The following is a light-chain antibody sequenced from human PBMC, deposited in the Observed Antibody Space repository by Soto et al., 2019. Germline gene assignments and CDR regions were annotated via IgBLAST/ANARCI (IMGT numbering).Light chain of an antibody. CDR2: WAC. CDR1: QSVLYSSNNKNY. V-gene: IGKV4-1*01. J-gene: IGKJ1*01. Sequence: DIVMTQSPDSLAVSLGERATINCKSSQSVLYSSNNKNYLAWYQQKPGQPPKMIIYWACTREFGVTARFSGSVSGKDFTLTIISLQAEDVAVYDCQQYHSTPKTFGQGTKVEIK. CDR3: QQYHSTPKT.